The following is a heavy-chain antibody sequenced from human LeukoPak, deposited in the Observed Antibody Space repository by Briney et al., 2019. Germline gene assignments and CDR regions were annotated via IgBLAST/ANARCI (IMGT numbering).Heavy chain of an antibody. CDR2: ISGSGAST. CDR1: GFTFSSYA. Sequence: GGSLRLSCAASGFTFSSYAMSWVRQAPGKGLEWVSAISGSGASTYYADSVKGRFTISRDNSKNTLYLQINSLRAEDTAVYYCAKKHDYGDFYWYFDLWGRGTLVTVSS. V-gene: IGHV3-23*01. CDR3: AKKHDYGDFYWYFDL. D-gene: IGHD4-17*01. J-gene: IGHJ2*01.